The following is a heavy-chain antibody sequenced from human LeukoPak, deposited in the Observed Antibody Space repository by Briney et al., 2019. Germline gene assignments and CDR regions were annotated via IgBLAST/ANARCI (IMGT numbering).Heavy chain of an antibody. J-gene: IGHJ6*03. CDR3: AKDGSWVTSSYYYYYMDV. CDR1: GGSFSGYY. CDR2: INHSGST. V-gene: IGHV4-34*01. Sequence: SETLSLTCAVYGGSFSGYYWSWIRQPPGKGLEWIGEINHSGSTNYNPSLKSRVTISVDTSKNQFSLKLSSVTAADTAVYYCAKDGSWVTSSYYYYYMDVWGKGTTVTISS. D-gene: IGHD2-21*02.